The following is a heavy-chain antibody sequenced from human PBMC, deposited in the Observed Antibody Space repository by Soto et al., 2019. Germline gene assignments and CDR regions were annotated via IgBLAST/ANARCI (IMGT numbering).Heavy chain of an antibody. Sequence: AESMKISYEGSGYSFTSYWSCWVRQMPVKGLEWMWIIYPGDSDTRYSPSFQGQVTISADKSISTAYLQWSSLKASDTAMYYCARRPSSGCLDYWGQGTLVTVS. J-gene: IGHJ4*02. D-gene: IGHD6-19*01. CDR3: ARRPSSGCLDY. CDR2: IYPGDSDT. CDR1: GYSFTSYW. V-gene: IGHV5-51*01.